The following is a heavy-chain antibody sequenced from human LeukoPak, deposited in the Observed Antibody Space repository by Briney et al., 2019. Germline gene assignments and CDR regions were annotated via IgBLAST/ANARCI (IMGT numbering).Heavy chain of an antibody. CDR2: ISYDGSNK. V-gene: IGHV3-30*03. CDR3: ARAVLSSSWYSYYYYMDV. J-gene: IGHJ6*03. D-gene: IGHD6-13*01. Sequence: GGSLRLSCAASGFTFSSYSMNWVRQAPGKGLEWVAVISYDGSNKYYADSVKGRFTISRDNAKNSLYLQMNSLRAEDTAVYYCARAVLSSSWYSYYYYMDVWGKGTTVTISS. CDR1: GFTFSSYS.